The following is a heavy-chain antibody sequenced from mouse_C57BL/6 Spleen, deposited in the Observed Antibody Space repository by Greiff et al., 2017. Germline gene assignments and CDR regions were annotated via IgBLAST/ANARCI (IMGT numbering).Heavy chain of an antibody. J-gene: IGHJ4*01. CDR1: GFTFSNYW. D-gene: IGHD2-3*01. CDR3: TDCLIYDGYYAMDY. CDR2: ISSKSDNYAS. Sequence: EVKLVESGGGLVQPGGSMKLSCVASGFTFSNYWMNWVRQSPEKGLEWVAQISSKSDNYASHYADSVKGRFTISRDDSTSSVYLQKNNLRTEDTGIYYCTDCLIYDGYYAMDYWGQGTSVTVSS. V-gene: IGHV6-3*01.